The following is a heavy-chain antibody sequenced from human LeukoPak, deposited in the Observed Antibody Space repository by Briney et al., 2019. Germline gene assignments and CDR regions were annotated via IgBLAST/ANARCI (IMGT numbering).Heavy chain of an antibody. Sequence: PGGSLRLSCAASGFTVSSNYMSWVRQAPGKGLEWVSVIYSGGSTYYADSVKGRFTISRDNSKNTLYLQMNSLRAEDTAVYYCAKEEPPWDPFDYWGQGTLVTVSS. D-gene: IGHD1-14*01. CDR1: GFTVSSNY. J-gene: IGHJ4*02. CDR3: AKEEPPWDPFDY. V-gene: IGHV3-53*01. CDR2: IYSGGST.